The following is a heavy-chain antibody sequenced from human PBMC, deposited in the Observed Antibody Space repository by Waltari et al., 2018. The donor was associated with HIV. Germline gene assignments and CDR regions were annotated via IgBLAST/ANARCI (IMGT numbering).Heavy chain of an antibody. CDR1: GVRVSDYG. CDR3: ARVPFASSRSADSFDV. V-gene: IGHV3-33*01. Sequence: VQLEESGGGVVQPGRSRRLSCAASGVRVSDYGMHWVRQAPGKGLQWVAVIWYDGSKKEYSDSVKGRFTISKDNSKNTLFLQMNSLRVDDTAVYFCARVPFASSRSADSFDVWGPGTRITVSS. D-gene: IGHD6-13*01. CDR2: IWYDGSKK. J-gene: IGHJ3*01.